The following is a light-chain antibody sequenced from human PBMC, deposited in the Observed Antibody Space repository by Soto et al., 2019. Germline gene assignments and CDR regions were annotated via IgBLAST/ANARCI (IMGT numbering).Light chain of an antibody. Sequence: DIQMTQSPSFVSASVGYTVTITCRASQAVSTWLAWYQQKPGDAPKLLIYAASTLQSGVPSRFSGSGSGTDFTLTIRNLQPEDFATYYCQQSNSFPRTFGGGTKVDIK. V-gene: IGKV1-12*01. CDR1: QAVSTW. J-gene: IGKJ4*01. CDR3: QQSNSFPRT. CDR2: AAS.